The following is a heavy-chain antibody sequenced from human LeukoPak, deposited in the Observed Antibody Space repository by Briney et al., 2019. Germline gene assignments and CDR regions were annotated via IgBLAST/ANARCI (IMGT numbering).Heavy chain of an antibody. CDR3: ARAFFYGSGSYSASYFDY. J-gene: IGHJ4*02. Sequence: GGSLRLSCAASGFTFSSYEMNWVRQAPGKGLEWVSYISSSGSTIYYADSVRGRFTISRDNAKNSLYLQMNSLRAEDTAVYYCARAFFYGSGSYSASYFDYWGQGTLVTVSS. D-gene: IGHD3-10*01. V-gene: IGHV3-48*03. CDR1: GFTFSSYE. CDR2: ISSSGSTI.